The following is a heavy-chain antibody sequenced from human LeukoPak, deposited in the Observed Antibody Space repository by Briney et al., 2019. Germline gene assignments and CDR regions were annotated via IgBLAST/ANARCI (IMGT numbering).Heavy chain of an antibody. Sequence: GGSLRLSCAASGFTFSSYGMHWVRQAPGKGLEWVAVIWYDGSNKYYADSVKGRFTISRDNSKNTLYLQMNSQRLEDTAVYYCARVMSSGNYYTDYFEYWGQGTLVTVSS. CDR2: IWYDGSNK. D-gene: IGHD1-26*01. CDR1: GFTFSSYG. J-gene: IGHJ4*02. V-gene: IGHV3-33*01. CDR3: ARVMSSGNYYTDYFEY.